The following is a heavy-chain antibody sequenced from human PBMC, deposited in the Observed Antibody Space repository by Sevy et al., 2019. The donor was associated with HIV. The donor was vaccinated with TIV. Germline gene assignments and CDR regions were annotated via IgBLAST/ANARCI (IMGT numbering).Heavy chain of an antibody. J-gene: IGHJ4*02. CDR2: INLNGENK. CDR3: VPHYGDYGRGN. V-gene: IGHV3-23*01. CDR1: GLTLNNYA. D-gene: IGHD4-17*01. Sequence: GGSLRLSCAASGLTLNNYAVSWVRQAPGKGLEWVSLINLNGENKFYADSVKGRFTISRDNFKNMLYLEMKSLRAEDTAVYYCVPHYGDYGRGNWGQRTLVTVSS.